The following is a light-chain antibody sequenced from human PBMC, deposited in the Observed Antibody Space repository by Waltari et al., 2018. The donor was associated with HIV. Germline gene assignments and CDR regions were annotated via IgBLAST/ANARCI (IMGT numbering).Light chain of an antibody. J-gene: IGLJ3*02. CDR3: SSYTASTTLQWV. Sequence: QSALTQPASVSGSPGQSITISCTATRSDLDFYNYVSWYQQHPGKAPKLVIYDVFFRPSGISNRFSGSKSGNTASLSISGLQAEDEADYYCSSYTASTTLQWVFGGGTKLTVL. CDR2: DVF. V-gene: IGLV2-14*03. CDR1: RSDLDFYNY.